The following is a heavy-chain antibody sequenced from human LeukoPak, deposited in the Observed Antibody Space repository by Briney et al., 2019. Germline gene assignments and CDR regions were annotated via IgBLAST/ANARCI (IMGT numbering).Heavy chain of an antibody. Sequence: ASVKVSRKASGYTFTGYYMHWVRQAPGQGLEWMGWINPNSGGTNYAQKFQGRVTMTRDTSISTAYMELSRLRSDDTAVYYCARAAVRGVRTYYGMDVWGQGTTVTVSS. CDR2: INPNSGGT. CDR1: GYTFTGYY. V-gene: IGHV1-2*02. CDR3: ARAAVRGVRTYYGMDV. D-gene: IGHD3-10*01. J-gene: IGHJ6*02.